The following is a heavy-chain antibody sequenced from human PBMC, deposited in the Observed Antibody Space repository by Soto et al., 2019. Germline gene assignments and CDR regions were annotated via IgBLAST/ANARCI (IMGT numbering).Heavy chain of an antibody. CDR1: GFTFSSYG. V-gene: IGHV3-30*03. CDR2: ISYDGSNK. D-gene: IGHD2-2*01. J-gene: IGHJ4*02. CDR3: EKCSGTSCHLGSDY. Sequence: QVQLVESGGGVVQPGRSLRLSCAASGFTFSSYGMHWVRQAPGKGLEWVAVISYDGSNKYYADSVKGRFTISRDNSKNTLYLQMNSLRAEDTAVYYCEKCSGTSCHLGSDYWGQGTLVTVSS.